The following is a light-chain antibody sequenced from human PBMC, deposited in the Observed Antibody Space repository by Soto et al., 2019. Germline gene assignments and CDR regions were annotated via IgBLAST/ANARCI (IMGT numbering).Light chain of an antibody. J-gene: IGLJ1*01. CDR2: SNN. Sequence: QSVLPQPPSASGTPGQRVTISCSGSSSNIGGNTVSWNRQFPGTAPKLLVYSNNQRPSGVPDRFSGSKSGTSASLAISGLQSEDEADYYCATWDASLNGYVFGTGTKVTVL. CDR1: SSNIGGNT. V-gene: IGLV1-44*01. CDR3: ATWDASLNGYV.